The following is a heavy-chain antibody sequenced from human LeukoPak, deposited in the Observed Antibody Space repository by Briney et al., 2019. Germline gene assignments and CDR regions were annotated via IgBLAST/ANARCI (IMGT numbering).Heavy chain of an antibody. V-gene: IGHV3-23*01. Sequence: PGGSLRLSCTTSGFTFSNYAMSWVRQAPGKGLEWVSSISGSAITTYYADSVKGRFAISRDNAKNTLYLQMNSLRAEDTAVYYCARAETWGAFDIWGQGTMVTVSS. D-gene: IGHD7-27*01. CDR2: ISGSAITT. CDR3: ARAETWGAFDI. CDR1: GFTFSNYA. J-gene: IGHJ3*02.